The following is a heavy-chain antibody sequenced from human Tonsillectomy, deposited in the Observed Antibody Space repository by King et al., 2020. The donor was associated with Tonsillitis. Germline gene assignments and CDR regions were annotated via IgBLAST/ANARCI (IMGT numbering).Heavy chain of an antibody. CDR2: ISYDGSNK. V-gene: IGHV3-30*04. J-gene: IGHJ4*02. CDR1: GFTFRSYA. D-gene: IGHD5-18*01. Sequence: QLVQSGGGVVQPGKSLRLSCAASGFTFRSYAMHWVRQAPGKGLEWVAGISYDGSNKYCADSVKGRFTISRDNSKNTLNLLMNSLRTEDTAVYYCAKNRELDTARWRAFDYWGQGTLVTVSS. CDR3: AKNRELDTARWRAFDY.